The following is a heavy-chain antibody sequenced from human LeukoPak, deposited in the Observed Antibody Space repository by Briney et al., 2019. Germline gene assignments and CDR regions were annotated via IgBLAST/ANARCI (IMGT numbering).Heavy chain of an antibody. CDR3: ARAIYDYYDSSGLEAFDI. J-gene: IGHJ3*02. Sequence: GESLKISCKGSGYSFTSYWIGCVRQMPGKGLEWMGIIYPGDSDTRYSPSFQGQVTISADKSISTAYLQWSSLKASDTAMYYCARAIYDYYDSSGLEAFDIWGQGTMVTVSS. D-gene: IGHD3-22*01. CDR1: GYSFTSYW. V-gene: IGHV5-51*01. CDR2: IYPGDSDT.